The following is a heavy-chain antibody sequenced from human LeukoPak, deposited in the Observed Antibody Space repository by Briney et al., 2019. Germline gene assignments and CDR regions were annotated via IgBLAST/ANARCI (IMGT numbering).Heavy chain of an antibody. CDR1: GFMFNSYT. V-gene: IGHV3-21*01. CDR3: ARGHGAYRDVFDI. CDR2: IRSDSTYI. J-gene: IGHJ3*02. Sequence: GGSLRLSCAASGFMFNSYTMHWVRQAPGKGLGWVSVIRSDSTYISYADSLRGRFTISRDNVQKSLYLQMTNLRAEDTAVYYCARGHGAYRDVFDIWGQGTLVTVSS. D-gene: IGHD4-17*01.